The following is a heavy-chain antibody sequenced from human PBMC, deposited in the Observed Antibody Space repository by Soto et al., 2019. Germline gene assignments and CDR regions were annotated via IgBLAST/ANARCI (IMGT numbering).Heavy chain of an antibody. Sequence: ASVKVSCKASGYTFSTYGISWVRQAPVQGLEWMAWISTSNGDTHYAQKVQDRVSMTTDRLTSTAYMELRSLRSDDTAIYYCARDSAAHGPVFDYWG. J-gene: IGHJ4*01. CDR3: ARDSAAHGPVFDY. CDR2: ISTSNGDT. D-gene: IGHD6-13*01. CDR1: GYTFSTYG. V-gene: IGHV1-18*04.